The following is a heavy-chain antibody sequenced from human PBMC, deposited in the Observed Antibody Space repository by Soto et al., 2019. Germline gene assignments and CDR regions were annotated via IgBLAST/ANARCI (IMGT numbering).Heavy chain of an antibody. CDR1: GGSISSYY. J-gene: IGHJ3*02. Sequence: PSETLSLTCTVSGGSISSYYWSWIRQPPGKGLEWIGYMYNSGSTNYNPSLKSRVTISVDTSKNQFSLKLSSVTAADTAVYYCARVGGDCSSTSCYAFDIWGQGTMVTVSS. CDR3: ARVGGDCSSTSCYAFDI. V-gene: IGHV4-59*12. D-gene: IGHD2-2*01. CDR2: MYNSGST.